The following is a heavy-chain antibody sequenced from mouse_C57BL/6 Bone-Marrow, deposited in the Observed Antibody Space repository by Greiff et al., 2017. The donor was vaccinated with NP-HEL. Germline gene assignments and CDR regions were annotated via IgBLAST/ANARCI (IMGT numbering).Heavy chain of an antibody. CDR1: GFNIKDDY. CDR2: IDPENGDT. Sequence: EVQLQQSGAELVRPGASVKLSCTASGFNIKDDYMHWVKQRPEQGLEWIGWIDPENGDTEYASKFQGKATITADTSSNTAYLQLSSLTSEDTAVYYCTKFEGYDGMEYYAMDYWGQGTSVTVSS. J-gene: IGHJ4*01. V-gene: IGHV14-4*01. CDR3: TKFEGYDGMEYYAMDY. D-gene: IGHD2-2*01.